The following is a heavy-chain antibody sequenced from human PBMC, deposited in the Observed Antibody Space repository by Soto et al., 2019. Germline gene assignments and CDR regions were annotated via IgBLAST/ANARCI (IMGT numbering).Heavy chain of an antibody. V-gene: IGHV3-23*01. CDR3: ANSRVSMVRGLIIIPNY. D-gene: IGHD3-10*01. CDR1: GFPFTCYA. Sequence: LRLSCAASGFPFTCYAMSWVRQAPGKGLEWVSAISGHGDAIFYADSVKGRFTISRDNSKNTLYLHMNSLRAEDTALYYCANSRVSMVRGLIIIPNYWGQGTLVTVSS. J-gene: IGHJ4*02. CDR2: ISGHGDAI.